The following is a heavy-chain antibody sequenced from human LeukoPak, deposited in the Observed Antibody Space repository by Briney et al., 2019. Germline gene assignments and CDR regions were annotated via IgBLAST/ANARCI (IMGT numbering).Heavy chain of an antibody. J-gene: IGHJ4*02. CDR2: ISYAGSNK. Sequence: GRSLRLSCAASGFTFSSYGMHWVRQAPGKGLEWVAVISYAGSNKYYADSVKGRFTISRDNAKNTLYLQMNSLRAEDTAVYYCARGYDKGDYWGQGTLVTVSS. CDR3: ARGYDKGDY. V-gene: IGHV3-30*03. D-gene: IGHD3-9*01. CDR1: GFTFSSYG.